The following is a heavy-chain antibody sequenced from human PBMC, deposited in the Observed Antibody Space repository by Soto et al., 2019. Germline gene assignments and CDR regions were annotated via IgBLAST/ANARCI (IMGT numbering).Heavy chain of an antibody. CDR3: ARGGSSSYYYGMDV. D-gene: IGHD6-6*01. CDR1: GYTYTSYG. CDR2: IAPYIGKT. Sequence: ASVKVSCKTSGYTYTSYGISWVLQAPGQGLQWMGWIAPYIGKTNLAQDLQGRVTMTTDTSTTTAYMEVRGLTSDDTAMYYCARGGSSSYYYGMDVWGQGTTVTVSS. J-gene: IGHJ6*02. V-gene: IGHV1-18*04.